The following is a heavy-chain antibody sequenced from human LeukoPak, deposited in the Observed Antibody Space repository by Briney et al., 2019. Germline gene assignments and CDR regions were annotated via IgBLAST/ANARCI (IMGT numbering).Heavy chain of an antibody. CDR1: GGSISSYY. V-gene: IGHV4-4*07. J-gene: IGHJ6*03. CDR3: AREVPASPPNYYYYMDV. CDR2: IYSSGST. Sequence: PSETLSLTCTVSGGSISSYYWSWIRQPPGKGLEWIGRIYSSGSTDYKPSLKSRVTISVDKSKNQFSLKLSSVTAADTAVYYCAREVPASPPNYYYYMDVWGKGTTVTVSS. D-gene: IGHD2-2*01.